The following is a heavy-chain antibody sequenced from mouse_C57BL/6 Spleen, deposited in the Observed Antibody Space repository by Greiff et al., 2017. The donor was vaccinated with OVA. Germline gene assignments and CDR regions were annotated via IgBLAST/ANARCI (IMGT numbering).Heavy chain of an antibody. J-gene: IGHJ1*03. CDR1: GYTFTDYE. V-gene: IGHV1-15*01. D-gene: IGHD1-1*01. CDR3: TRVYGSSFYWYFDV. CDR2: IDPETGGT. Sequence: QVQLQQSGAELVRPGASVTLSCKASGYTFTDYEMHWVKQTPVHGLEWIGAIDPETGGTAYNQKFKGKAILTADKSSSTAYMELRSLTSEDSAVYYCTRVYGSSFYWYFDVWGTGTTVTVSS.